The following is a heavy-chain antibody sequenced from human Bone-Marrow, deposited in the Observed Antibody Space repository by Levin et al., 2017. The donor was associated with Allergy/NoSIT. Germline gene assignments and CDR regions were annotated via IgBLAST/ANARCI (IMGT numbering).Heavy chain of an antibody. J-gene: IGHJ4*02. D-gene: IGHD6-19*01. CDR2: ISSDGSNE. V-gene: IGHV3-30*04. Sequence: PGGSLRLSCAASGFSFSNYAMHWVRQAPGKGLKWVAVISSDGSNEYYAASVKGRLTIFRDNSKNTVYLQMNSLRAEDTAVYYCARVRWGIGLAVSDLDYWGQGTLVTVSS. CDR1: GFSFSNYA. CDR3: ARVRWGIGLAVSDLDY.